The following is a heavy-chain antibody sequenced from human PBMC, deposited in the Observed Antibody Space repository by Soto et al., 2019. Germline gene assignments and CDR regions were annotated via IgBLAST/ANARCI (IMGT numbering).Heavy chain of an antibody. V-gene: IGHV3-30*18. D-gene: IGHD3-16*02. CDR1: GFTFSSYG. Sequence: QVQLVDSGGGVVQPGRSLRLSCAASGFTFSSYGMHWVRQAPGKGLEWVAVISYDGSNKYYADSVKGRFTISRDNSKNTLYLQMNSLRAEDTAVYYCAKARDYDYVWGSYRYTPLDYWGQGTLVTVSS. CDR3: AKARDYDYVWGSYRYTPLDY. CDR2: ISYDGSNK. J-gene: IGHJ4*02.